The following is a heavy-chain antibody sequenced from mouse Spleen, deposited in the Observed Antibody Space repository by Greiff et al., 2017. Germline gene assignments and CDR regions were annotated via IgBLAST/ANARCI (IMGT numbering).Heavy chain of an antibody. Sequence: EVQLVESGPGLVKPSQSLSLTCSVTGYSITSGYYWNWIRQFPGNKLEWMGYISYDGSNNYNPSLKNRISITRDTSKNQFFLKLNSVTTEDTATYYCARLDGYYPLDYWGQGTTLTVSS. CDR2: ISYDGSN. V-gene: IGHV3-6*01. J-gene: IGHJ2*01. CDR1: GYSITSGYY. CDR3: ARLDGYYPLDY. D-gene: IGHD2-3*01.